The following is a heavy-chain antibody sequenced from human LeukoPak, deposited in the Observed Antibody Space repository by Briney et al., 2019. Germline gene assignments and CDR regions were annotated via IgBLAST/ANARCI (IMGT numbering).Heavy chain of an antibody. D-gene: IGHD3-10*01. CDR2: ISSGSSYI. CDR1: GFPFSSYS. CDR3: ARLTGNYGDY. V-gene: IGHV3-21*01. J-gene: IGHJ4*02. Sequence: GGSLRLSCAASGFPFSSYSMNWVRQAPGKGLEWVSSISSGSSYIYYADSVKGRFTISRENAKNSLYLQMDSLRAEDTAVYYCARLTGNYGDYWGQGTLVTVSS.